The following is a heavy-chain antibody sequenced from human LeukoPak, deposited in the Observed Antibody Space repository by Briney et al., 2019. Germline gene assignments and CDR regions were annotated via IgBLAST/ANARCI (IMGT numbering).Heavy chain of an antibody. CDR1: GGSISSGGYY. V-gene: IGHV4-31*03. D-gene: IGHD1-7*01. CDR3: AGSGNWNYGNDY. CDR2: IYYSGST. Sequence: PSETLSLTCTVSGGSISSGGYYWSWIRQHPGKGLEWIGYIYYSGSTYYNPSLKSRVTISVDTSKNQFSLKLSSVTAADTAVYYCAGSGNWNYGNDYWGQGTLVTVSS. J-gene: IGHJ4*02.